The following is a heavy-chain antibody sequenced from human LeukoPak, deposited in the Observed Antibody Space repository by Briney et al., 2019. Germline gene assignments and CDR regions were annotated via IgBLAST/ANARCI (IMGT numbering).Heavy chain of an antibody. CDR3: ARDGGSWYYFDY. CDR1: GGSISSSNW. Sequence: SETLSLTCAVSGGSISSSNWWSWVRPPPGKGLEWIGEIYHSGSTNYNPSLKSRVTISVDKSKDQFSLKLSSVTAADTAVYYCARDGGSWYYFDYWGQGTLVTVSS. CDR2: IYHSGST. V-gene: IGHV4-4*02. J-gene: IGHJ4*02. D-gene: IGHD6-13*01.